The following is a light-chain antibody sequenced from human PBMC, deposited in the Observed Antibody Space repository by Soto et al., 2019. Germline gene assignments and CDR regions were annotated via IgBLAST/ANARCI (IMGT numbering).Light chain of an antibody. CDR1: SSDVGGYNY. V-gene: IGLV2-8*01. CDR2: EVS. CDR3: NSYAGGDWV. Sequence: QSGLTQPASVSGSPGQSITISCTGTSSDVGGYNYVSWYQQHPGKAPKLMIYEVSNRPSGVPDRFSGSKSGNTASLTVSGLQAEDEADYYCNSYAGGDWVFGVGTKLTVL. J-gene: IGLJ3*02.